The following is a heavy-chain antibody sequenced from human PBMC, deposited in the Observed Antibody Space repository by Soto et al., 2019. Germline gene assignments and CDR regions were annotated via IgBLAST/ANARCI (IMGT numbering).Heavy chain of an antibody. CDR3: ARERKVFGDYHYGMDV. CDR2: IYSGGST. J-gene: IGHJ6*02. CDR1: GFTVSSNY. D-gene: IGHD3-10*01. Sequence: EVQLVESGGGLVQPGGSLRLSCAASGFTVSSNYMSWVRQAPGKGLEWVSVIYSGGSTYYADSVKGRFTISRDNSKNTLYLQMNSLRAEDTAVYYCARERKVFGDYHYGMDVWGQGTTVTVSS. V-gene: IGHV3-66*01.